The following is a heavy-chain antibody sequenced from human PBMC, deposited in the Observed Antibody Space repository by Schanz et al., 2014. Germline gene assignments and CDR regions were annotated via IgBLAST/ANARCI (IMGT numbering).Heavy chain of an antibody. Sequence: QVQLVESGGGVVQPGGSLRLSCEASGFTFKNFGMHWVRQTPGKGLEWMAFIWYDGSNKIYADSVKGRFTISRDNSNNTLLLQMRSPSVEATAIYYCARLGRMGAFDIWGQGTMVTVSS. V-gene: IGHV3-30*02. CDR3: ARLGRMGAFDI. CDR1: GFTFKNFG. J-gene: IGHJ3*02. CDR2: IWYDGSNK. D-gene: IGHD3-9*01.